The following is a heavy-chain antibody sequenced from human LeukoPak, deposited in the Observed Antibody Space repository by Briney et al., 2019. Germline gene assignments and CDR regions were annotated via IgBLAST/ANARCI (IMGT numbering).Heavy chain of an antibody. CDR2: IYYSGST. CDR1: GGSISSSSYY. J-gene: IGHJ6*03. CDR3: ARGGGYDFGYYYYMDV. V-gene: IGHV4-39*01. D-gene: IGHD5-12*01. Sequence: PSETLSLTCTVSGGSISSSSYYWGWIRQPPGKGLEWIGSIYYSGSTYYNPSLKSRVTISVDTSKNQFSLKLSSVTAADTAVYYCARGGGYDFGYYYYMDVWGKGTTVTVSS.